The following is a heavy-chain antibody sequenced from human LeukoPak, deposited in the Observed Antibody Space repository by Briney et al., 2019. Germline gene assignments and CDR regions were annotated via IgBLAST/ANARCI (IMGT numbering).Heavy chain of an antibody. V-gene: IGHV5-51*01. CDR3: AILGGYCSSTSCYFDY. CDR2: IYPGDSDT. Sequence: GESLKISCKGSGYSFTSYWIGWVRHMPGKGLEWIGIIYPGDSDTRYSPSFQGQVTISADKSISTAYLQWSSLKASDTAMYYCAILGGYCSSTSCYFDYWGQGTLVTVSS. J-gene: IGHJ4*02. CDR1: GYSFTSYW. D-gene: IGHD2-2*01.